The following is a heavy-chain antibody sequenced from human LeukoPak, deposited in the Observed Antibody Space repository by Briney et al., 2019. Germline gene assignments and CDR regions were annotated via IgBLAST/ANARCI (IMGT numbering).Heavy chain of an antibody. J-gene: IGHJ3*02. Sequence: SGGSLRLSCAASGFTFSSYSMNWVRQAPGKGLEWVSSISSSSSYIYYADSVKGRFTISRDNAKNSLYLQMNSLRAEDTAVYYCARGKVLLWFGLQSGAFDIWGQGTMVTVSS. D-gene: IGHD3-10*01. CDR1: GFTFSSYS. CDR2: ISSSSSYI. V-gene: IGHV3-21*01. CDR3: ARGKVLLWFGLQSGAFDI.